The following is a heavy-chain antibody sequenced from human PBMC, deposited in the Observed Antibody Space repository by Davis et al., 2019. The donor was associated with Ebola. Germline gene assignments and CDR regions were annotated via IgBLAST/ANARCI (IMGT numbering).Heavy chain of an antibody. Sequence: PGGSLRLSCTVSGGSISSYYWSWIRQPPGKGLEWIGEINHSGSTNYNPSLKSRVTISVDTSKNQFSLKLSSVTAADTAVYYCARLSRYNWNDRYGYGVRYNWFDPWGQGTLVTVSS. D-gene: IGHD1-1*01. V-gene: IGHV4-34*01. CDR1: GGSISSYY. CDR2: INHSGST. CDR3: ARLSRYNWNDRYGYGVRYNWFDP. J-gene: IGHJ5*02.